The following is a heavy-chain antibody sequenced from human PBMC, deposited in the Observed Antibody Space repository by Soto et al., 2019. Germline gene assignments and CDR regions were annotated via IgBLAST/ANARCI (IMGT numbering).Heavy chain of an antibody. Sequence: PSETLSLTCGVYGGSFSGYYWSWIRQPPGKGLEWIGEINHSGSTNYNNPSLKSRVTISVDTSKNQFSLKLSSVTAADTALYYCARDPPLPAAMVDWGQGTLVTVSS. CDR3: ARDPPLPAAMVD. D-gene: IGHD2-2*01. J-gene: IGHJ4*02. CDR1: GGSFSGYY. V-gene: IGHV4-34*01. CDR2: INHSGST.